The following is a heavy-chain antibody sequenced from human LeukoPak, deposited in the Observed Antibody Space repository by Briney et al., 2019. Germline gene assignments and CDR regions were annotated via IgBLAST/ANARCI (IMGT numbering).Heavy chain of an antibody. Sequence: GASVKVSCKASGGTFSSYAISRVRQAPGQGLEWMGGIIPIFGTANYAQKFQGRVTITADESTSTAYMELSSLRSEDTAVYYCARGGPYDYVWGSYRPDFDYWGQGTLVTVSS. D-gene: IGHD3-16*02. CDR2: IIPIFGTA. J-gene: IGHJ4*02. CDR3: ARGGPYDYVWGSYRPDFDY. V-gene: IGHV1-69*13. CDR1: GGTFSSYA.